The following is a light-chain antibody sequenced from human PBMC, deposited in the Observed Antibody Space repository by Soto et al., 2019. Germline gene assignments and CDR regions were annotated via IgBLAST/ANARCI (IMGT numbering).Light chain of an antibody. CDR1: QSISTY. CDR3: QQSYNTPRT. Sequence: DIQMTQSPSSLSASVGDRVTITCRASQSISTYLNWHHQKPGRAPSLLIYTASNLQTGVPSRFSGSGSGTHFTLTISSLQPEDFATYYCQQSYNTPRTFGQGTKVDIK. V-gene: IGKV1-39*01. J-gene: IGKJ1*01. CDR2: TAS.